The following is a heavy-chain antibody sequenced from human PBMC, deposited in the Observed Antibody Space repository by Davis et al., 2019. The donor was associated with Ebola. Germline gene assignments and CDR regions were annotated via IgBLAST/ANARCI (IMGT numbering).Heavy chain of an antibody. CDR2: ISSSGSTI. V-gene: IGHV3-11*01. CDR3: ARERVTGGGGSCYYSGLDV. Sequence: SLKTPCASSRFTFSHYYMAWIRQAPGKGLEWVSYISSSGSTIHYGDSVKGRFTISRDNAKNSLYLQMNSLRTEDTAVYYCARERVTGGGGSCYYSGLDVWGLGTTVTVSS. J-gene: IGHJ6*02. D-gene: IGHD2-15*01. CDR1: RFTFSHYY.